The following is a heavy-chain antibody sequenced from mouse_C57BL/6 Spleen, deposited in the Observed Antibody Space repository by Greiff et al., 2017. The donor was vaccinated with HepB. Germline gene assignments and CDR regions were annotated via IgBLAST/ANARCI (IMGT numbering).Heavy chain of an antibody. D-gene: IGHD2-1*01. CDR1: GYTFTDYE. CDR2: IDPETGGT. Sequence: QVQLQQSGAELVRPGASVTLSCKASGYTFTDYEMHWVKPTPVHGLEWIGAIDPETGGTAYNQKFKGKAILTADKSSSTAYMELRSLTSEDSAVYYCTGGNYRYAMDYWGQGTSVTVSS. V-gene: IGHV1-15*01. J-gene: IGHJ4*01. CDR3: TGGNYRYAMDY.